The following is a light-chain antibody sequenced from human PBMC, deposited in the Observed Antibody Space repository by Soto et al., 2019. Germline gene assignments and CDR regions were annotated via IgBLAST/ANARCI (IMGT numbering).Light chain of an antibody. Sequence: QSVLTQPRSVSGSPGQSVTISCTGTSSDIGAYNYVSWYQQHPGKAPKLMIYHVTKRPSGVPDRLSGSKSDNAASLTISGLQAEYEADYYCCTDAGTYKVFGTGTKVTVL. CDR1: SSDIGAYNY. J-gene: IGLJ1*01. V-gene: IGLV2-11*01. CDR2: HVT. CDR3: CTDAGTYKV.